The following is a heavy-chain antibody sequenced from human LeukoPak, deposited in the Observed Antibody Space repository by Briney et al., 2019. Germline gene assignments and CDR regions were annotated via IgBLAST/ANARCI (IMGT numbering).Heavy chain of an antibody. Sequence: ASVKVSCKTSGYTFTNYGITWVRQAPGQGLEWMGWISAYNGNTNYAQKFQGRVTMTTDTSTSTAYMELRGLRSDDTAVYYCARVQDFRWFDPWGQGTLVTVSS. CDR3: ARVQDFRWFDP. CDR2: ISAYNGNT. D-gene: IGHD2-15*01. CDR1: GYTFTNYG. J-gene: IGHJ5*02. V-gene: IGHV1-18*01.